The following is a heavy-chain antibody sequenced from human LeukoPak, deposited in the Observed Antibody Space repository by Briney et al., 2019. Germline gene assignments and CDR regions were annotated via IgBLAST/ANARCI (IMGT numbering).Heavy chain of an antibody. CDR3: AKEIDTLGTNAFDI. J-gene: IGHJ3*02. V-gene: IGHV3-43*02. D-gene: IGHD2-15*01. CDR1: GFTGSSNY. CDR2: INEDGGKT. Sequence: GGSLTLSCAASGFTGSSNYMSWVRLAAGGGLEWVSLINEDGGKTFYADSVRRRFTISKDNSKNPLYLQMNSLRTEDTALYYCAKEIDTLGTNAFDIWGQGTIVTVSS.